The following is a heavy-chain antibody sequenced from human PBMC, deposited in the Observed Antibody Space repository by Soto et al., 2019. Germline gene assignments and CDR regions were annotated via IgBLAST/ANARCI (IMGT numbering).Heavy chain of an antibody. CDR2: IIPIFGTA. Sequence: GASVKVSCKASGGTFSSYAISWVRQAPGQGLEWMGGIIPIFGTANYAQKFQGRVTITADESTSTGYMVLSSLRSEDTAVYYCAREKGLPDAPDGYNWFDPWGQGTLVTVSS. CDR1: GGTFSSYA. V-gene: IGHV1-69*13. D-gene: IGHD5-18*01. CDR3: AREKGLPDAPDGYNWFDP. J-gene: IGHJ5*02.